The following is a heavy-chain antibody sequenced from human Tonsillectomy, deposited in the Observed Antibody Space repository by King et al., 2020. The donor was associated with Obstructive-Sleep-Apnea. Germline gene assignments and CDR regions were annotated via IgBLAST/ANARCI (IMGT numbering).Heavy chain of an antibody. CDR3: ARHLYSSGYSGAFDS. CDR1: NGSISSYY. Sequence: QLQESGPGLVKPSETLSLTCTVSNGSISSYYWSWIRQPPGKGLEWVGYVSYTRGTNYNPFLKSPVTVSVDTSKNQFSLKLNSVTAADTAVYYCARHLYSSGYSGAFDSWGQGTTVTVSS. V-gene: IGHV4-59*08. J-gene: IGHJ3*02. CDR2: VSYTRGT. D-gene: IGHD3-22*01.